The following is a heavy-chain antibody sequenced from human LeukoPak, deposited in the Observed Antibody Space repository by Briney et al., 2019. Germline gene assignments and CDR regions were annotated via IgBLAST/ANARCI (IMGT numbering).Heavy chain of an antibody. CDR3: AKYPLYSSSWYYFDY. CDR2: IYSGGST. D-gene: IGHD6-13*01. Sequence: GGSLRLSCAASGFTVSSNYMSWVRQAPGKGLEWVSVIYSGGSTYYADSVKGRFTISRDNSKNTLYLQMNSLRAEDTAVYYCAKYPLYSSSWYYFDYWGQGTLVTVSS. CDR1: GFTVSSNY. V-gene: IGHV3-53*01. J-gene: IGHJ4*02.